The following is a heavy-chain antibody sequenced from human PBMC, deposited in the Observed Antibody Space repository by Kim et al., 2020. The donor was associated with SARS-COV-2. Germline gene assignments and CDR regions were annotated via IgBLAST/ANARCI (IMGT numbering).Heavy chain of an antibody. J-gene: IGHJ6*02. CDR3: ARDPGSSGYYYAYYYGMDV. V-gene: IGHV1-69*13. D-gene: IGHD3-22*01. CDR1: GGTFSSYA. CDR2: IIPIFGTA. Sequence: SVKVSCKASGGTFSSYAISWVRQAPGQGLEWMGGIIPIFGTANYAQKFQGRVTITADESTSTAYMELSSLRSEDTAVYYCARDPGSSGYYYAYYYGMDVWGQGTTVTVSS.